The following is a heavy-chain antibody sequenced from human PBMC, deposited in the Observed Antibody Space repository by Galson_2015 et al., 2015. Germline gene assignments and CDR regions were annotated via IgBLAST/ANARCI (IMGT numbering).Heavy chain of an antibody. CDR2: IWYDGSNK. CDR3: ARDPFVVVPAAMGGGYYYYGMDV. D-gene: IGHD2-2*01. CDR1: GFTFSSHG. Sequence: SLRLSCAASGFTFSSHGMHWVRQAPGKGLEWVAVIWYDGSNKYYADSVKGRFTISRDNSKNTLYLQMNSLRAEDTAVYYCARDPFVVVPAAMGGGYYYYGMDVWGQGTTVTVSS. J-gene: IGHJ6*02. V-gene: IGHV3-33*01.